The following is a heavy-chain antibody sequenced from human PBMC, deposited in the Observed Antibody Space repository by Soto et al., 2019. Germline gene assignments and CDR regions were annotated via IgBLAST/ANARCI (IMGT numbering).Heavy chain of an antibody. J-gene: IGHJ4*02. D-gene: IGHD3-10*01. CDR3: ARASQYYGSGPFDF. CDR1: GGSLSSYF. Sequence: QVQLQESGPGLVKPSETLSLSCSVSGGSLSSYFWTWIRQTPGRGLEWIGRVYYSGHTKYNPSLTSLVPFSVDTSTNQLLLTLTSVSAADTATYFCARASQYYGSGPFDFWGQGTLVTVSS. CDR2: VYYSGHT. V-gene: IGHV4-59*01.